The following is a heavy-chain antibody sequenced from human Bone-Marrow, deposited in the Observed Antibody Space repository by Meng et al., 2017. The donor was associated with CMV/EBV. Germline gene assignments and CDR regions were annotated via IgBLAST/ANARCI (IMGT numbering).Heavy chain of an antibody. CDR1: GFTFSSYA. CDR2: ISGSGGNT. D-gene: IGHD5-12*01. CDR3: AKDIRRGYSGYDLMDV. Sequence: GGSLRLSCAASGFTFSSYAMSWVRQAPGKGLEWVSAISGSGGNTYYADSVKGRFTISRDNSKNTLYLQMNSLRAEDTAVYYCAKDIRRGYSGYDLMDVWGQGTTVTFSS. V-gene: IGHV3-23*01. J-gene: IGHJ6*02.